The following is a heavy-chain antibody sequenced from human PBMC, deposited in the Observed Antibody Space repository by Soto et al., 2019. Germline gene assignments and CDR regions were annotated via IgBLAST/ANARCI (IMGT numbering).Heavy chain of an antibody. D-gene: IGHD3-3*01. CDR2: ISGYNGQT. V-gene: IGHV1-18*01. CDR1: GYSFTTFG. Sequence: QVQLEHSGAEVKRPGASVKVSCKASGYSFTTFGLNWVRQAPGQGLEWKGWISGYNGQTIYAQKEQRRVDMTTNTSTSKGYIELRSLKSDDTDVYYCAREIAEWLSKTDTYYYMDVWGKGTSVNVSS. CDR3: AREIAEWLSKTDTYYYMDV. J-gene: IGHJ6*03.